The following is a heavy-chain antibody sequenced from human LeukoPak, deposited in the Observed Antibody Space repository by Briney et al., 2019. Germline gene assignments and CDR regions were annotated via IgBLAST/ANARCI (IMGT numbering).Heavy chain of an antibody. V-gene: IGHV1-2*02. CDR3: ARVDGDYVSGAFAF. J-gene: IGHJ3*01. CDR1: GYTFIGYY. Sequence: ASVKVSCKASGYTFIGYYMHWVRQAPGQGLEWMGWINPNSGGTNYAQKFQGRATMTRDTSISTAYMELSRLRSDDTAVYYCARVDGDYVSGAFAFWGQGTMVTVSS. D-gene: IGHD4-17*01. CDR2: INPNSGGT.